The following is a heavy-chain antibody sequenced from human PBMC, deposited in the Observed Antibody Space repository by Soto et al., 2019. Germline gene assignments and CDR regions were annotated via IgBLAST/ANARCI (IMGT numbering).Heavy chain of an antibody. V-gene: IGHV3-66*01. J-gene: IGHJ6*02. CDR1: GFTVSSKY. D-gene: IGHD6-13*01. Sequence: GGSLRLSCAASGFTVSSKYMTWVRQAPGKGLEWVSLIQSGGTTYYADSVKGRFTISRDTSENTLHLQMDSLRVEDTAVYYCAKGGYSSSLSRTYYYYGMDVWGQGTTVTVSS. CDR2: IQSGGTT. CDR3: AKGGYSSSLSRTYYYYGMDV.